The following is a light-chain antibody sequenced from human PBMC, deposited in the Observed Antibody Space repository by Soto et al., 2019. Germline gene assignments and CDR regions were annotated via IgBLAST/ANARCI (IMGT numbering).Light chain of an antibody. J-gene: IGKJ1*01. CDR2: GAS. CDR3: QEYNNWPPLT. CDR1: QSVSSN. Sequence: EIVMTQSPATLSVSPGERATLSCRASQSVSSNLAWYQEKPGQAPRILIYGASTRATGIPARFSGSGSGTAFTLTISSLQSEDFGVYYCQEYNNWPPLTFGQGTKVEIK. V-gene: IGKV3-15*01.